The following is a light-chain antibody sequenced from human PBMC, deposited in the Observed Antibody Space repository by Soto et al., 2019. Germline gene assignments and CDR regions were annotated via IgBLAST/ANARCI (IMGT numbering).Light chain of an antibody. V-gene: IGLV1-47*01. CDR2: RTG. Sequence: QSVLTQPPSASETPGQRVTISCSGSSSNIGSNYVYWYQQFPGTAPKLIIYRTGQRPSGVPDRFSGSKSGTSASLAISGLRSEDEADYYCAAWDDSLSSVLFGGGTKVTVL. J-gene: IGLJ2*01. CDR3: AAWDDSLSSVL. CDR1: SSNIGSNY.